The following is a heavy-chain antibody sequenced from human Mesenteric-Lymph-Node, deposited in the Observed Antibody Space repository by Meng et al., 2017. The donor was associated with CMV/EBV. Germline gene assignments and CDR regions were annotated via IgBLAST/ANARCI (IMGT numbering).Heavy chain of an antibody. CDR2: INHSEST. CDR3: ARGIIVVPAAMSFSWDYGRWGWFDP. D-gene: IGHD2-2*01. J-gene: IGHJ5*02. Sequence: GWTGQPPRKGLGRNGEINHSESTDYKPSLKSRGTISINTNKNQFSLALRSVTAAGTAVYYCARGIIVVPAAMSFSWDYGRWGWFDPWGQGTLVTVSS. V-gene: IGHV4-34*01.